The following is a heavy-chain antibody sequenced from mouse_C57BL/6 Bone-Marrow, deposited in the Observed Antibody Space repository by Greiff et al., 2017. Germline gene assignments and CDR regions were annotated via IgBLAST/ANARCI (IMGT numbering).Heavy chain of an antibody. CDR3: ARELITTVVGGYFDV. J-gene: IGHJ1*03. Sequence: VKLLESGPGLVAPSQSLSITCTVSGFSLTSYAISWVRQPPGKGLEWLGVIWPGGGTNYNSALKSRLSISKDNSKSQVFLKMNSLQTDDTARYYCARELITTVVGGYFDVWGTGTTVTVSS. V-gene: IGHV2-9-1*01. CDR1: GFSLTSYA. CDR2: IWPGGGT. D-gene: IGHD1-1*01.